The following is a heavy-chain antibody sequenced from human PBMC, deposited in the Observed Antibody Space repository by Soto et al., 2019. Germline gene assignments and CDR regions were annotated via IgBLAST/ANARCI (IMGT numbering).Heavy chain of an antibody. D-gene: IGHD3-9*01. CDR2: INAGNGNT. J-gene: IGHJ4*02. CDR3: AIVIQGYFEWLLFAFDF. Sequence: GKRLERMGWINAGNGNTKYSQKFQGRVTITRDTSASTAYMELSSLRSEDTAVYYCAIVIQGYFEWLLFAFDFWGQRILGTGSS. V-gene: IGHV1-3*01.